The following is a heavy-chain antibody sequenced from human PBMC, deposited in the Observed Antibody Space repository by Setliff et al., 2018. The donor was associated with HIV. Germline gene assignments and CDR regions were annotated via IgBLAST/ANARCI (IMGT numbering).Heavy chain of an antibody. CDR1: EFSFSDYY. CDR2: ISGSTTYI. CDR3: ARGRDKDSPWAFDV. D-gene: IGHD2-21*01. J-gene: IGHJ3*01. V-gene: IGHV3-11*03. Sequence: PGGSLRLSCAASEFSFSDYYMNWIRQAPGKGPEWISYISGSTTYINYADSVKGRFTISRDNAKNSLFLQRTSLRAEDTAVYYCARGRDKDSPWAFDVWGQGTVVTVSS.